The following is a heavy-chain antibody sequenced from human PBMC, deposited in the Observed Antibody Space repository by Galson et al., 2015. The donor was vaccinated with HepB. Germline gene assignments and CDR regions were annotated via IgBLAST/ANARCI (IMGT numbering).Heavy chain of an antibody. J-gene: IGHJ4*02. CDR1: GFTFSSYG. D-gene: IGHD1-26*01. V-gene: IGHV3-33*01. CDR3: ARDDPLYSGGCSFDY. Sequence: SLRLSCAASGFTFSSYGMHWVRQAPGKGLEWVAVIWYDGSNKYYADSVKGRFTISRDNSKNTLYLQMNSLRAEDTAVYYCARDDPLYSGGCSFDYWGQGTLVTVSS. CDR2: IWYDGSNK.